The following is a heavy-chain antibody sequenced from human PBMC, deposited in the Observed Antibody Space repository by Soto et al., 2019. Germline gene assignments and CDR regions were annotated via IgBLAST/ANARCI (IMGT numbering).Heavy chain of an antibody. Sequence: QVQLQESGPGLVKPSQTLSLTCTVSGGSISSGGYYWSWIRQHPGKGLEWIGYIYYSGSTYYNPSCKSRVTTSVDTSKNQFSLKLSSVTAADTAVYYCARGRSSTSPYPIGYWGQGTLVTVSS. V-gene: IGHV4-31*03. J-gene: IGHJ4*02. CDR3: ARGRSSTSPYPIGY. D-gene: IGHD2-2*01. CDR2: IYYSGST. CDR1: GGSISSGGYY.